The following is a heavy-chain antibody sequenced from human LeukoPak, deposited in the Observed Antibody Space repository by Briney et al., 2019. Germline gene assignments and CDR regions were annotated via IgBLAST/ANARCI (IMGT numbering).Heavy chain of an antibody. CDR1: GFTFSSYS. Sequence: PGGSLRLSCAASGFTFSSYSMNWVRQAPGKGLEWVSSISSSSSYIYYADSVKGRFTISRDNAKNSLYLQMNSLRAEDTAVYYCAKDRRARSSSSCYYRFDYWGQGTLVTVSS. CDR2: ISSSSSYI. D-gene: IGHD2-2*01. CDR3: AKDRRARSSSSCYYRFDY. V-gene: IGHV3-21*04. J-gene: IGHJ4*02.